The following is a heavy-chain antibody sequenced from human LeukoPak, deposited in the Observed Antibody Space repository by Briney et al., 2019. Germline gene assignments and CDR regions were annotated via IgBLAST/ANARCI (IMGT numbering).Heavy chain of an antibody. Sequence: GGSLRLSCAASRFTFSSYNMNWVRQAPGKGLEWISHISASSGTIYYADSVKGRFSISRDNAKDSLYLQMNSLRAEDTAVYYCSRESRPAALDYWGQGTLVTVSS. J-gene: IGHJ4*02. CDR1: RFTFSSYN. CDR3: SRESRPAALDY. D-gene: IGHD2-2*01. V-gene: IGHV3-48*04. CDR2: ISASSGTI.